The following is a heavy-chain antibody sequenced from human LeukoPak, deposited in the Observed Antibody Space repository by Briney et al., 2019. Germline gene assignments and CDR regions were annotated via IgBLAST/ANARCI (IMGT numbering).Heavy chain of an antibody. J-gene: IGHJ4*02. D-gene: IGHD4-17*01. V-gene: IGHV4-39*07. CDR3: ARADMTTVTRFDY. CDR2: IYYSGST. Sequence: PSETLSLTCTVSGGSISSSSYYWGWIRQPPGKGLEWIGSIYYSGSTYYNPSLKSRVTISVDTSKNQFSLKLSSVTAADTAVYYCARADMTTVTRFDYWGQGTLVTVSS. CDR1: GGSISSSSYY.